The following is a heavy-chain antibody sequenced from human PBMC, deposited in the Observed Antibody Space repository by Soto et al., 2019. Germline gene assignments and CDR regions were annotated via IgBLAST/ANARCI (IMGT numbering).Heavy chain of an antibody. V-gene: IGHV1-69*13. J-gene: IGHJ4*02. CDR3: ARVTLVVPAAFDY. CDR2: IIPIFGTA. Sequence: GASVKLSCTASGGTFSSYAISCVRQAPGQGLEWMGGIIPIFGTANYAQKFQGRVTITADESTSTAYMELSSLRSEDTAVYYCARVTLVVPAAFDYWGQGTLVTVSS. D-gene: IGHD2-2*01. CDR1: GGTFSSYA.